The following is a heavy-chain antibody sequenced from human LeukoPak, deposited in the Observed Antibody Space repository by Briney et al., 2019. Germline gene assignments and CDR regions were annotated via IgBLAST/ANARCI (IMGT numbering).Heavy chain of an antibody. CDR2: INHSGST. J-gene: IGHJ5*02. CDR1: GGSFSGYY. V-gene: IGHV4-34*01. Sequence: SETLSLTCAVYGGSFSGYYWSWIRQPPGKGLEWIGEINHSGSTNYNPSLKSRVTISVDTSKNQFSLKLSSVTAADTAVCYCARGGQQLVRGARKVNWFDPWGQGTLVTVSS. CDR3: ARGGQQLVRGARKVNWFDP. D-gene: IGHD6-6*01.